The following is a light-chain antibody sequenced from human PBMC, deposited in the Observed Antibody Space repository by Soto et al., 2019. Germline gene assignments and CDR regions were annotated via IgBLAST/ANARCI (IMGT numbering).Light chain of an antibody. CDR1: QSVSSN. J-gene: IGKJ5*01. CDR3: QQYNSWPIT. V-gene: IGKV3-15*01. Sequence: EIVITQSPATLSVSPGERATLSCRASQSVSSNLAWYQQKPGQAPRLLIYGASSRATGIPARFSGSGSGTDFTLTISSLQSEDFAVYYCQQYNSWPITFGQGTRLEIK. CDR2: GAS.